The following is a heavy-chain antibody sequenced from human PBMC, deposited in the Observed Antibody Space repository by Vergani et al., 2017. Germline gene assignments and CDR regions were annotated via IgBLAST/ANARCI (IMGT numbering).Heavy chain of an antibody. V-gene: IGHV5-51*01. CDR1: GYSFTSYC. J-gene: IGHJ6*03. CDR3: ARHYYDRSGYSIGGYYDMDV. CDR2: IYPGDSDT. Sequence: EVQLVQSGAEVKKPGVSLKISCKGSGYSFTSYCIGWVRQMPGKGLEWMGIIYPGDSDTRDSPSFQGQVTISADKSISTAYLQWSSLKASDTAMYYCARHYYDRSGYSIGGYYDMDVWGKGTTVTVSS. D-gene: IGHD3-22*01.